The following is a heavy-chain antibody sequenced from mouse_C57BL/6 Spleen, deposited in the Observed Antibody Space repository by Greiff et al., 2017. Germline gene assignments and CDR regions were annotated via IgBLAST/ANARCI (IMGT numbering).Heavy chain of an antibody. Sequence: QVTLKVCGPGILQSSQTLSLTCSFSGFSLSTSGMGVSWIRQPSGKGLEWLAHIYWDDDKRYNPSLKSRLTISKDTSRNQVYLKITSVDTEDTATYYCARRRDYDCYAMDYWGQGTSVTVSS. CDR2: IYWDDDK. V-gene: IGHV8-12*01. CDR3: ARRRDYDCYAMDY. J-gene: IGHJ4*01. D-gene: IGHD2-4*01. CDR1: GFSLSTSGMG.